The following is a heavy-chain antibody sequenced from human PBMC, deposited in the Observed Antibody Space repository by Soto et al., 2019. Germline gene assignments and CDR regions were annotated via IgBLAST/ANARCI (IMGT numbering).Heavy chain of an antibody. Sequence: GGSLRLSCAASGFTFSSYSMNWVRQAPGKGLEWVASINQDGGEKHHVDSVKGRFTISRDNAKNSVYLQMDSLRPEDTAVYYCARWIQKRLSEDDCWGQGTQVTVSS. CDR2: INQDGGEK. CDR3: ARWIQKRLSEDDC. J-gene: IGHJ4*02. V-gene: IGHV3-7*03. D-gene: IGHD5-18*01. CDR1: GFTFSSYS.